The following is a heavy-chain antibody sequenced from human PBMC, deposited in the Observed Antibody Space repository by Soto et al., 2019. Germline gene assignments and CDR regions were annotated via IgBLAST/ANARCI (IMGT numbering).Heavy chain of an antibody. CDR1: GFTFSSYS. J-gene: IGHJ5*02. V-gene: IGHV3-48*02. D-gene: IGHD3-16*02. Sequence: GGSLRLSCAASGFTFSSYSMNWVRQAPGKGLEWVSYTSSSSSTIYYADSVKGRFTISRDNAKNSLYLQMNSLRDEDTAVYYCARLSRDHTSWFDPWGQGTLVTVSS. CDR3: ARLSRDHTSWFDP. CDR2: TSSSSSTI.